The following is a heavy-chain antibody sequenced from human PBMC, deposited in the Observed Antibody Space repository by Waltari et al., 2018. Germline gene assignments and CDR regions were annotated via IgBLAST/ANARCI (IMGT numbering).Heavy chain of an antibody. CDR3: ASTTRTTSYYQYGMDV. Sequence: QERLVESGGGLVKPGGSLRLSCAASGFMFSDYYMNWIRQAPGKGLEWVSYIGISGHTIYDADSVRCRCTISRDNAKNSLYLQMNSLRADDTAVYYCASTTRTTSYYQYGMDVWGQGTTVTVS. V-gene: IGHV3-11*01. J-gene: IGHJ6*02. D-gene: IGHD1-1*01. CDR2: IGISGHTI. CDR1: GFMFSDYY.